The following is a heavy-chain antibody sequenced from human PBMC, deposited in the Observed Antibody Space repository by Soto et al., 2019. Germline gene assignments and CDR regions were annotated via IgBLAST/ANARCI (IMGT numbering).Heavy chain of an antibody. CDR3: ARAHDYFDSSGYKMDAFDI. CDR2: IYHTGNT. Sequence: PSETLSLTCSISGGSISSGNYYWSWIRQPPGKGLEWIGYIYHTGNTFYNPSLKSRVTFSVDTSKNQFSLKLTSVTAADTAVYYCARAHDYFDSSGYKMDAFDIWGQGTMVTVSS. D-gene: IGHD3-22*01. V-gene: IGHV4-30-4*01. CDR1: GGSISSGNYY. J-gene: IGHJ3*02.